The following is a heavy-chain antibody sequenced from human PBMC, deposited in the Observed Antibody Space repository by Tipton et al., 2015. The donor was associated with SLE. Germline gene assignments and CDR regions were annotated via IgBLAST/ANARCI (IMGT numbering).Heavy chain of an antibody. V-gene: IGHV3-7*01. CDR1: GFTFRNYW. Sequence: SLRLSCAASGFTFRNYWMSWVRQTPGKGLEWVANINQDGTEKKYVDSVKGRFTISRDNSKNTLYLQMNSLRAEDTAVYYCARELLSVYGMDVWGQGTTVTVSS. D-gene: IGHD2/OR15-2a*01. CDR3: ARELLSVYGMDV. CDR2: INQDGTEK. J-gene: IGHJ6*02.